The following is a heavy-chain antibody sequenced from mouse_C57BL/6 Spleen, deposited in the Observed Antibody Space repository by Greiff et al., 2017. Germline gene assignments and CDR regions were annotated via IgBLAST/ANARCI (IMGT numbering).Heavy chain of an antibody. Sequence: QVQLQQPGAELVMPGASVKLSCKASGYTFTSYWMHWVKQRPGQGLEWIGEIDPSDSYTNYNQKFKGKSTLTVDKSSSTAYMQLSSLTSEDSAVYYCAMSNPYYAMDYWGQGTSVTVSS. CDR2: IDPSDSYT. V-gene: IGHV1-69*01. CDR1: GYTFTSYW. CDR3: AMSNPYYAMDY. D-gene: IGHD2-5*01. J-gene: IGHJ4*01.